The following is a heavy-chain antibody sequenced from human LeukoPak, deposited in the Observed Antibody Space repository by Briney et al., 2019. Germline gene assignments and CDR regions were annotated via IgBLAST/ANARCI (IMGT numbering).Heavy chain of an antibody. CDR2: IIPIFGTA. CDR1: GGTFSSYA. V-gene: IGHV1-69*13. CDR3: ASPEGVVPAAMSLAFDI. J-gene: IGHJ3*02. D-gene: IGHD2-2*01. Sequence: SVKVSCKASGGTFSSYAISWVRQAPGQGLEWIGGIIPIFGTANYAQKFQGRVTITADESTSTAYMELSSLRSEDTAVYYCASPEGVVPAAMSLAFDIWGQGTMVTVSS.